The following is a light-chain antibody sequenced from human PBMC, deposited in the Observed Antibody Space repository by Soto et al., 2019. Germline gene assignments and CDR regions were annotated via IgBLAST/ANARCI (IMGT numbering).Light chain of an antibody. CDR2: DSD. J-gene: IGLJ2*01. CDR1: SANIGSNY. V-gene: IGLV1-51*01. CDR3: GAWDGSLSVVL. Sequence: QSVLTQPPSVSAAPGQEVTISCSGSSANIGSNYVSWYQHIPGTAPKLVIYDSDKRPSEIPDRFSGSKSGTSATLDITGLQTGDEAEYYCGAWDGSLSVVLFGGGTKLTVL.